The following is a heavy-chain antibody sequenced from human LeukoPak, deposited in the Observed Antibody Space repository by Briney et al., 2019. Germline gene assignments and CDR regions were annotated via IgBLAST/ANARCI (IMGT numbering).Heavy chain of an antibody. CDR2: IYPGDSDT. J-gene: IGHJ4*02. CDR1: GYSFTSYW. CDR3: ARRNCSGGSCYSYYFDY. D-gene: IGHD2-15*01. Sequence: GESLKISCKGSGYSFTSYWIGWVRQMPGKGLEWMGIIYPGDSDTRYSPSFQGQVTISADKSISTAYLQWSSLKASDTAMYYCARRNCSGGSCYSYYFDYWGQGTLVTVSS. V-gene: IGHV5-51*01.